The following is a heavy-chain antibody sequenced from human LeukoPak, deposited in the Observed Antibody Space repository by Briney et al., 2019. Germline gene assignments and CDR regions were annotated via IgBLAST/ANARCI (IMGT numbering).Heavy chain of an antibody. V-gene: IGHV3-30*03. D-gene: IGHD4-17*01. J-gene: IGHJ4*02. CDR3: ASLTTVTKTNY. CDR1: GFTFSSYG. CDR2: ISYDGSNK. Sequence: SGGSLRLSCAASGFTFSSYGMHWVRQAPGKGLEWVAVISYDGSNKYYADSVKGRFTISRDNSKSTLYLQMNSLRAEDTAVYYCASLTTVTKTNYWGQGTLVTVSS.